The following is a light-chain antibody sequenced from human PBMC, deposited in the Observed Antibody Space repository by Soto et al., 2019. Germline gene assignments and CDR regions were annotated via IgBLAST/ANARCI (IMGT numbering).Light chain of an antibody. J-gene: IGKJ5*01. CDR3: QQYNNWPPIT. CDR1: QSVSSS. V-gene: IGKV3-15*01. CDR2: GAS. Sequence: IVLTQSPATLSLSPGERATLSCGASQSVSSSYVAWYQQKPGQAPRLFIYGASTRATGIPARFSGSGSGTEFTLTISSLQSEDFAIYYCQQYNNWPPITFGQGTRLEIK.